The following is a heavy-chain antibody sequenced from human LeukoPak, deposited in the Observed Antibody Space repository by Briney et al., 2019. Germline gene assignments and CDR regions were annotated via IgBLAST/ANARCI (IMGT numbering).Heavy chain of an antibody. CDR2: IKQDGSEK. J-gene: IGHJ4*02. Sequence: GGSLRLSCAASGFTFSSYWMSWVRQAPGKGLEWVANIKQDGSEKYYVDSVKGRFTISRDNAKNSLYLQMNSLRAEDTAVYYCARIRMDSSGYYEYYFDYWGQGTLVTVSS. CDR1: GFTFSSYW. V-gene: IGHV3-7*01. CDR3: ARIRMDSSGYYEYYFDY. D-gene: IGHD3-22*01.